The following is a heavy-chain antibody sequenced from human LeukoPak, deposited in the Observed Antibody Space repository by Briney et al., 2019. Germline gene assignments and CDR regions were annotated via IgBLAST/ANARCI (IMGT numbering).Heavy chain of an antibody. CDR1: GFTFNGYA. D-gene: IGHD6-19*01. V-gene: IGHV3-23*01. CDR3: AKTTAGYSSGRYPGWPVDY. J-gene: IGHJ4*02. CDR2: IFGSGGSA. Sequence: GGSLRLSCAASGFTFNGYAMYWVRQASGKGLEWVSGIFGSGGSAHYADSVKGRSTIFRDNSKNTVYLQMNSLRAEDTAVYYCAKTTAGYSSGRYPGWPVDYWGQGTLVTVSS.